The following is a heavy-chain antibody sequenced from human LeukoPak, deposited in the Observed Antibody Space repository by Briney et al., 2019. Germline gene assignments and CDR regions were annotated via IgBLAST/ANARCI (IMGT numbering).Heavy chain of an antibody. D-gene: IGHD3-3*01. J-gene: IGHJ3*02. Sequence: TSETLSLTCTVSGGSISSSSYYWGWIRQPPGKGLEWIGSIYYSGSTYYNPSLKSRVTISVDTSKNQFSLKLSSVTAADTAVYYCAREGEKGYYDFWSGYSTGAFDIWGQGTMVTVSS. CDR3: AREGEKGYYDFWSGYSTGAFDI. CDR2: IYYSGST. V-gene: IGHV4-39*07. CDR1: GGSISSSSYY.